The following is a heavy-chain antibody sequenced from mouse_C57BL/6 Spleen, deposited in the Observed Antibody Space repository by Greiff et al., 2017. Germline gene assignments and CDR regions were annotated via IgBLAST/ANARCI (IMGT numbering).Heavy chain of an antibody. V-gene: IGHV3-6*01. CDR2: ISYDGSN. Sequence: EVQLQESGPGLVKPSQSLSLTCSVTGYSITSGYYWNWIRQFPGNKLEWMGYISYDGSNNYNPSLKNRISITRDTSKNQFFLKLNSVTTEDTAAYYCARGGVYDYDGAWFAYWGQGTLVTVSA. J-gene: IGHJ3*01. CDR3: ARGGVYDYDGAWFAY. CDR1: GYSITSGYY. D-gene: IGHD2-4*01.